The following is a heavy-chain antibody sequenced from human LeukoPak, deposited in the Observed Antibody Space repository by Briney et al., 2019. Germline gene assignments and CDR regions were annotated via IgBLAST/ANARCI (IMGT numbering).Heavy chain of an antibody. CDR3: ARVRNDFGDY. D-gene: IGHD3/OR15-3a*01. CDR2: ISSSSSYI. J-gene: IGHJ4*02. V-gene: IGHV3-21*01. Sequence: GGSLRLSCAASGFTISSYSMTWVRQAPGKGLEWVSSISSSSSYIYYADSVKGRFTISRDNAKNSLYLQMNSLRAEDTAVYYCARVRNDFGDYWGQGTLVTVSS. CDR1: GFTISSYS.